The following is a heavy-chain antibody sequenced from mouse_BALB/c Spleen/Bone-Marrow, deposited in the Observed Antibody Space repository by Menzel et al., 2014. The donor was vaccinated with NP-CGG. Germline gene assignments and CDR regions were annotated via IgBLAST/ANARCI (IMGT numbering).Heavy chain of an antibody. CDR3: TRGWDGYYFDY. Sequence: QVQLKQSGAELVMPGASVKMSCKASGYTFTDYWMHWVKQRPGQGLEWIGAIDTSDTYTNYNQKFKGKATLTVDESSSTAYMQLSSLTSEDTAVYFCTRGWDGYYFDYWGQGTTLTGSS. CDR2: IDTSDTYT. J-gene: IGHJ2*01. CDR1: GYTFTDYW. D-gene: IGHD4-1*01. V-gene: IGHV1-69*01.